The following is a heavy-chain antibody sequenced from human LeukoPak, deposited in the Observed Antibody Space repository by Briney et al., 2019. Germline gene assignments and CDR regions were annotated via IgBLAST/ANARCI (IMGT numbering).Heavy chain of an antibody. CDR1: GYTFTGYY. D-gene: IGHD3-3*02. J-gene: IGHJ6*03. CDR2: IKPNSGDT. CDR3: VTGRTIFYYYMDV. V-gene: IGHV1-2*02. Sequence: GSVKVSCKASGYTFTGYYMHWVRQAPGQGLEWMGWIKPNSGDTKYSQKFQGRVTMTRDTSISTVYMELSRLRFDDTAVYYCVTGRTIFYYYMDVWGKGTTVTISS.